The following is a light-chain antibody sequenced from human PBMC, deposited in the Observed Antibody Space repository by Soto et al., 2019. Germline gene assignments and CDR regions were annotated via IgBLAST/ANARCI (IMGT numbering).Light chain of an antibody. V-gene: IGKV3-11*01. CDR2: DAS. Sequence: EVVLTQSPATLSLSPGERATLSCRASQSVSYFLAWYQHKPGQAPRLLIYDASNRATGIPARFSGSGSGTDFTLTISSLEPEDFAVYYCQQRSNWPLTFGGGTKVEIK. CDR3: QQRSNWPLT. CDR1: QSVSYF. J-gene: IGKJ4*01.